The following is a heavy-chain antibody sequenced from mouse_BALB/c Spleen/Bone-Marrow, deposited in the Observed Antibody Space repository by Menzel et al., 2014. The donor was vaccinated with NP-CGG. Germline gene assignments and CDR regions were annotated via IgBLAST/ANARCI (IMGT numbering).Heavy chain of an antibody. V-gene: IGHV1-9*01. J-gene: IGHJ4*01. CDR1: GYTFSSYW. Sequence: VQLQQSGAELMKPGASVKISCKATGYTFSSYWIEWVKQRPGHGLEWIGEILPGSGSTNYNEKFKAKATFTADTSSNIAYMQLSSLTSEDSAVYYCAREDIATVVEMDYWGQGTSVTVSS. D-gene: IGHD1-1*01. CDR3: AREDIATVVEMDY. CDR2: ILPGSGST.